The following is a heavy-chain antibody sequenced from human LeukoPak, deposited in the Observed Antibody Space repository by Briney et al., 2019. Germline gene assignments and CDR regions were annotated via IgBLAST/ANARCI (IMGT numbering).Heavy chain of an antibody. CDR1: GFTFSSYD. D-gene: IGHD3-3*02. Sequence: GGSLRLSCAASGFTFSSYDMNWVRQAPGKGLEWVSYISSSGNTIYYTDSVKGRFTISRDNAQNSLYLQMNSLRAEDTAVYYCARPSPRLPFYWGQGTLVTVSS. J-gene: IGHJ4*02. V-gene: IGHV3-48*03. CDR3: ARPSPRLPFY. CDR2: ISSSGNTI.